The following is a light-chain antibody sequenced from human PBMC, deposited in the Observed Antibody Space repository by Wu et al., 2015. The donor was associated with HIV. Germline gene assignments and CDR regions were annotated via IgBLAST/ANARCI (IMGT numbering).Light chain of an antibody. V-gene: IGKV3-20*01. CDR1: QSVSSNY. J-gene: IGKJ1*01. CDR3: QQYGTSPPT. CDR2: GAS. Sequence: EIVLTQSPGTLSLSLGERATLSCRASQSVSSNYLAWYQQKPGQAPRLLIYGASSRATGIPDRFSGSGSGTDFTLTISRLEPEDFAVYYCQQYGTSPPTFGQGTKVEIK.